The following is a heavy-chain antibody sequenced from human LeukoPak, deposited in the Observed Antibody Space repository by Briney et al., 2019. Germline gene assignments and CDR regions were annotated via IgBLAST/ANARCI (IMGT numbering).Heavy chain of an antibody. CDR2: INHSGST. CDR3: ARGQGPPYTGVRYYYYYMDV. V-gene: IGHV4-34*01. J-gene: IGHJ6*03. D-gene: IGHD4-23*01. CDR1: GGSFSGYY. Sequence: SETLSLTCAVYGGSFSGYYWSWIRQPPGKGLELIGEINHSGSTNYNPPLKSRVTISVDTSKNQFSLKLSSVTAADTAVYYCARGQGPPYTGVRYYYYYMDVWGKGTTVTVSS.